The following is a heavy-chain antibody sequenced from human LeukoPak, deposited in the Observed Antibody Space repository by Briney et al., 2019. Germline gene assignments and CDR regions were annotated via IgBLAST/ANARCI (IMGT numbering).Heavy chain of an antibody. CDR1: GYTFTGYY. V-gene: IGHV1-2*02. CDR3: ARSIVVVPAAIGHWFDP. D-gene: IGHD2-2*02. Sequence: ASVKVSCKASGYTFTGYYMHWVRQAPGQGLEWMGWINSNSGGTNYAQKFQGRVTMTRDTSISTAYMELSRLRSDDTAVYYCARSIVVVPAAIGHWFDPWGQGTLVTVSS. CDR2: INSNSGGT. J-gene: IGHJ5*02.